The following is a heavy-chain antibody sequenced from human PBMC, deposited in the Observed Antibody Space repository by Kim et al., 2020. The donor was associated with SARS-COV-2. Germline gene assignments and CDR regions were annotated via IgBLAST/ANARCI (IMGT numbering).Heavy chain of an antibody. D-gene: IGHD3-22*01. CDR2: IWYDGSNK. J-gene: IGHJ3*02. CDR1: GFTFSSYG. V-gene: IGHV3-33*06. Sequence: GGSLRLSCAASGFTFSSYGMHWVRQAPGKGLEWVAVIWYDGSNKYYADSVKGRFTISRDNSKNTLYLQMNSLRAEDTAVYYCAKDSSGYYTAFDIWGQGTMVTVSS. CDR3: AKDSSGYYTAFDI.